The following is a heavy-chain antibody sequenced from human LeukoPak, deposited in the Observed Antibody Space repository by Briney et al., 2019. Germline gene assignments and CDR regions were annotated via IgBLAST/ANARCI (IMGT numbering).Heavy chain of an antibody. CDR3: ARDMRQWLTNEGFDY. CDR2: IYYSGST. Sequence: SETLSLTCTVSGGSISSSSYYWGWIRQPPGKGLEWIGSIYYSGSTYYNPSLKSRVTISVDTSKNQFSLKLSSVTAADTAVYYCARDMRQWLTNEGFDYWGQGTLVTVSS. J-gene: IGHJ4*02. D-gene: IGHD6-19*01. V-gene: IGHV4-39*02. CDR1: GGSISSSSYY.